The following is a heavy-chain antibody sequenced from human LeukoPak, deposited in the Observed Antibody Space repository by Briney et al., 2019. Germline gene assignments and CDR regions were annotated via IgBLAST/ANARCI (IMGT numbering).Heavy chain of an antibody. J-gene: IGHJ4*02. CDR3: ARVRAYKRYCGGDCPGLLDY. D-gene: IGHD2-21*02. CDR1: GGTFSSYA. V-gene: IGHV1-69*05. CDR2: IILIFGTA. Sequence: GASVKVSSKASGGTFSSYAITWVRQAPGQGLEWMGGIILIFGTANYAQKLQGRVTMTTDTSTSTAYMELRSLRSDDTAVYYCARVRAYKRYCGGDCPGLLDYWGQGTLVTVSS.